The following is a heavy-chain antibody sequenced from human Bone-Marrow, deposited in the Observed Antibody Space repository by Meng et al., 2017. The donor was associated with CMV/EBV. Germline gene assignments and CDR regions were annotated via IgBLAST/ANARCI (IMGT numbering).Heavy chain of an antibody. CDR2: INHSGST. Sequence: SETLSLTCAVYGGSFSGYYWSWIRQPPGKGLEWIGEINHSGSTNYNPSLKSRVTISVDTSKNQFSLKLSSVTAADTAVYYCALLGYCSSTSCYGKDDWGQGPRVTGSS. V-gene: IGHV4-34*01. J-gene: IGHJ4*02. D-gene: IGHD2-2*01. CDR3: ALLGYCSSTSCYGKDD. CDR1: GGSFSGYY.